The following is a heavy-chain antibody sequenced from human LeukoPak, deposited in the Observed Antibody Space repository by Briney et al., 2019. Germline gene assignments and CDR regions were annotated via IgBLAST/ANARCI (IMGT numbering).Heavy chain of an antibody. CDR1: GFTFSSYG. J-gene: IGHJ4*02. D-gene: IGHD5-12*01. Sequence: GRSLRLSCAASGFTFSSYGMHWVRQAPGKGLEWVAVISYDGSNKYYADSVKGRFTISRDNSKNTLYLQMNSLRAEDTAVYYCATHVDIVATMGVDYWGQGTLVTVSS. V-gene: IGHV3-30*03. CDR3: ATHVDIVATMGVDY. CDR2: ISYDGSNK.